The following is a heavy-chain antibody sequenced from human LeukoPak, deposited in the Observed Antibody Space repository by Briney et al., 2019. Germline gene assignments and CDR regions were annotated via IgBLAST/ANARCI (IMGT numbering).Heavy chain of an antibody. V-gene: IGHV3-48*03. Sequence: GGSLRLSCAASGFTFSNYEMSWVRQAPGKGLEWLSYISSTATIIYYADSVKGRFAISRDNAKNSLYLQMNSLSAEDTAVYYCASRALIEAGKGYYFDYWGQGTLVTVSS. J-gene: IGHJ4*02. D-gene: IGHD6-13*01. CDR2: ISSTATII. CDR3: ASRALIEAGKGYYFDY. CDR1: GFTFSNYE.